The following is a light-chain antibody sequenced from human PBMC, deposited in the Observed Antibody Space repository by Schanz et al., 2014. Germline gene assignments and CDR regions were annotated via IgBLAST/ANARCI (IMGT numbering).Light chain of an antibody. J-gene: IGLJ3*02. CDR1: SSDVGGYNY. CDR2: DVS. Sequence: QSALTQPASVSGSPGQSITISCTGTSSDVGGYNYVSWYQQHPGEAPKLMIYDVSNRPSGVSNRFSGSKSGNTASLTISGLQAEDEADYYCSSYAGSYTWVFGGGTKVTVL. CDR3: SSYAGSYTWV. V-gene: IGLV2-14*01.